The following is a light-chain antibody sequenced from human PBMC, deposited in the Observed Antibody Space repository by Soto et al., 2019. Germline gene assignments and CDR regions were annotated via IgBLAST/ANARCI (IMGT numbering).Light chain of an antibody. CDR1: QDINTY. CDR3: QQYRTFPIT. V-gene: IGKV1-33*01. Sequence: DIQLTQSPSSLSVSVGDRVTITCQTSQDINTYLNWHQQKPGRAPKLLIYDASNLETGVASTFSGSGSGTHVTFTINSLQPEDVGTYYCQQYRTFPITFGQGTRLELK. J-gene: IGKJ5*01. CDR2: DAS.